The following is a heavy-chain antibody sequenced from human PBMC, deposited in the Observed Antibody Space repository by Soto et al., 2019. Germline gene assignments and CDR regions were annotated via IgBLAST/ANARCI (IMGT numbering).Heavy chain of an antibody. CDR3: ARRIHCSRPSCYTNRYYYYRIDV. V-gene: IGHV1-69*01. CDR1: GGTFSSYA. J-gene: IGHJ6*02. CDR2: IIPIFGTA. D-gene: IGHD2-2*02. Sequence: QVQLVQSGAEVKKPGSSVKVSCKASGGTFSSYAISWVRQAPGQGLEWMGGIIPIFGTANYAQKFQGRVTITADESTRTAYMEQSSLRYEDTAVYYCARRIHCSRPSCYTNRYYYYRIDVWGPGNPVNVSS.